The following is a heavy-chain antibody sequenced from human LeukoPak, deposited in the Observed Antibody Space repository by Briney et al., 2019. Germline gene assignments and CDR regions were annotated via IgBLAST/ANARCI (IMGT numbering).Heavy chain of an antibody. CDR2: IGGSDGST. CDR3: AKALGELSFIVDY. D-gene: IGHD3-16*02. CDR1: GFTFSTHA. V-gene: IGHV3-23*01. Sequence: GGSLRLSCVASGFTFSTHAMSWVRLAPGKGLEWVSAIGGSDGSTYYADSVKGRFTISRDTSKNTLYLQLSSLRAEDTALYYCAKALGELSFIVDYWGQGTLVTVSS. J-gene: IGHJ4*02.